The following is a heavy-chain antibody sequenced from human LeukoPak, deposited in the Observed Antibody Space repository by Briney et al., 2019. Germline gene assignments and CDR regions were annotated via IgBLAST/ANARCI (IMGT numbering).Heavy chain of an antibody. CDR2: INHSGST. CDR1: GGSFSGYY. Sequence: KSSETLSHTCAVYGGSFSGYYWSWIRQPPGKGLEWIGEINHSGSTNYNPSLKSRVTISVDTSKNQFSLKLSSVTAADTAVYYCARGVGWFDPWGQGTLVTVSS. CDR3: ARGVGWFDP. D-gene: IGHD1-26*01. V-gene: IGHV4-34*01. J-gene: IGHJ5*02.